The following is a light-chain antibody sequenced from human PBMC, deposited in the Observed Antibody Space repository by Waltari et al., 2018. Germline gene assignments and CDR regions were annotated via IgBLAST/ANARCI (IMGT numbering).Light chain of an antibody. CDR2: RNN. J-gene: IGLJ3*02. V-gene: IGLV1-47*01. CDR3: AAWDDSLSGRV. CDR1: RSNVGNTY. Sequence: QSVLTQPPSASGTPGQRVTIPCSGSRSNVGNTYVNWYQQLPGTAPKPPIFRNNQRPSGVPDRFSGSKSGTSATLAISGLRSEDEADYYCAAWDDSLSGRVFGGGTKVTVL.